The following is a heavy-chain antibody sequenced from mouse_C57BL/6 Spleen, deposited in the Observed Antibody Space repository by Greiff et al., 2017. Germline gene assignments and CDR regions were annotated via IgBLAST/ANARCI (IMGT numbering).Heavy chain of an antibody. CDR2: ISYDGSN. V-gene: IGHV3-6*01. Sequence: EVKLMESGPGLVKPSQSLSLTCSVTGYSITSGYYWNWIRQFPGNKLEWMGYISYDGSNNYNPSLKNRISITRDTSKNQFFLKLNSVTTEDTATYYCARDDGYYPHYFDYWGQGTTLTVSS. CDR1: GYSITSGYY. J-gene: IGHJ2*01. CDR3: ARDDGYYPHYFDY. D-gene: IGHD2-3*01.